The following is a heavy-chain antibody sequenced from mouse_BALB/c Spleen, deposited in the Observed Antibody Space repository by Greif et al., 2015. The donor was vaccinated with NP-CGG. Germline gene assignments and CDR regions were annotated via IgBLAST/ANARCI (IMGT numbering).Heavy chain of an antibody. CDR2: INPGSGGT. CDR1: GYAFTNYL. CDR3: ARGGNYVFAY. D-gene: IGHD2-1*01. V-gene: IGHV1-54*03. Sequence: QVQLQQSGAELVRPGTSVKVSCKASGYAFTNYLIEWVKQRPGQGLEWIGVINPGSGGTNYNEKFKGKATLTADKSSSTAYMQLSSLTSDDSAVYFCARGGNYVFAYWGQGTLVTVSA. J-gene: IGHJ3*01.